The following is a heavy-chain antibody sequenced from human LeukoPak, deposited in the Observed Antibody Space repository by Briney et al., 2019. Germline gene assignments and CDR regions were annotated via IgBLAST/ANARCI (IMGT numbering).Heavy chain of an antibody. CDR1: GGSISSSSYY. CDR2: IYYSGST. V-gene: IGHV4-39*01. J-gene: IGHJ6*03. Sequence: PSETLSLTCTVSGGSISSSSYYWGWIRQPPGKGLEWIGSIYYSGSTYYNPSLKSRVTISVDTSKNQFSLKLSSVTAADTAVYYCARHRGPRITMVRGGHYYMDVWGKGTTVTISS. CDR3: ARHRGPRITMVRGGHYYMDV. D-gene: IGHD3-10*01.